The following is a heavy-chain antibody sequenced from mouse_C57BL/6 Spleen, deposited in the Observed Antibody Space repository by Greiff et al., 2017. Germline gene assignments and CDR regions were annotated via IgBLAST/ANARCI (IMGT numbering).Heavy chain of an antibody. J-gene: IGHJ2*01. V-gene: IGHV1-82*01. CDR1: GYAFSSSW. Sequence: QVQLQQSGPELVKPGASVKISCKASGYAFSSSWMNWVKQRPGKGLEWIGRIYPGDGDTNYNGKFKGKATLTADKSSSTAYMQLSSLTSEDSAVYFCARYGYSFDYWGQGTTLTVSS. D-gene: IGHD2-2*01. CDR3: ARYGYSFDY. CDR2: IYPGDGDT.